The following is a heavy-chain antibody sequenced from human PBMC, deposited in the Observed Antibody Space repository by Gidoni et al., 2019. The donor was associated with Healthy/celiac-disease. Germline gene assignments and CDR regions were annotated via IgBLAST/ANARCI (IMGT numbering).Heavy chain of an antibody. J-gene: IGHJ5*02. CDR1: GGSISSYY. V-gene: IGHV4-59*01. D-gene: IGHD1-1*01. CDR2: IYYSGST. Sequence: QVQLQESGPGLVKPSETLSLTCTVSGGSISSYYWSWIRQPPGKGLEWIGYIYYSGSTNYNPSLKSRVTISVDTSKNQFSLKLSSVTAADTAVYYCARAQTDIPWFDPWGQGTLVTVSS. CDR3: ARAQTDIPWFDP.